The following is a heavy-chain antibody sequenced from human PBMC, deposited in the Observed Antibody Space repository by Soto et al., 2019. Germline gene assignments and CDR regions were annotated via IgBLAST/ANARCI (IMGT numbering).Heavy chain of an antibody. V-gene: IGHV3-33*01. CDR2: IWYDGSNK. J-gene: IGHJ5*02. CDR3: AREWGYFIAMVRGAFDP. CDR1: GFTFSSYG. Sequence: QVQLVESGGGVVQPGRSLRLSCAASGFTFSSYGMHWVRQAPGKGLEWVAVIWYDGSNKYYADSVKGRFTISRDNSKHTRYLQMNSLRDEDTAVYYCAREWGYFIAMVRGAFDPWGQGTLVTVPS. D-gene: IGHD3-10*01.